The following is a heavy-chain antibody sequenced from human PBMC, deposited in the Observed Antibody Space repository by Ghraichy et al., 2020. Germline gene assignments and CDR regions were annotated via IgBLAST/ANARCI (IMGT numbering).Heavy chain of an antibody. V-gene: IGHV4-34*01. D-gene: IGHD2-15*01. CDR2: INHSGST. J-gene: IGHJ6*02. CDR3: ARGPHWGHCSGASCNYGMDV. Sequence: SETLSLTCSVYGGSFSGYYWTWIRQPPGKGLEWIGEINHSGSTNYNPALKSRVTISEDTSKNQFSLKVSSVTAADTGVYYCARGPHWGHCSGASCNYGMDVWGQGTTVTVSS. CDR1: GGSFSGYY.